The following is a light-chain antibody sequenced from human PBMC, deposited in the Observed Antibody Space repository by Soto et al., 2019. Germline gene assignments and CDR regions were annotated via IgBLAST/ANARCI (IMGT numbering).Light chain of an antibody. J-gene: IGLJ3*02. CDR1: SGNIASNY. CDR3: QSYDDSHQV. Sequence: NFMLTQPHSVSESPGKTVTISCTRSSGNIASNYVQWYQQRPGSAPTTVIYEDNHRPSGVPDRFSGSIDSSSNSAALTISGLKTEDDADYYCQSYDDSHQVFGGGTKLTVL. V-gene: IGLV6-57*03. CDR2: EDN.